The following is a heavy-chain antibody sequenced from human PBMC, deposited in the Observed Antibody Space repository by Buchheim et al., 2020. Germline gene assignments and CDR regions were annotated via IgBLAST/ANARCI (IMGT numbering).Heavy chain of an antibody. CDR3: ARTSSFDY. J-gene: IGHJ4*02. CDR2: INPDSGGT. V-gene: IGHV1-2*02. Sequence: QVQLVQSGAEVKKPGASVKVSCKASGFTLTGYYMHWVRQAPGQGLEWMGWINPDSGGTNYAQKFQGRVTMTRDTPINTASMELSSLTSDDSAVYYCARTSSFDYWGQGTL. CDR1: GFTLTGYY.